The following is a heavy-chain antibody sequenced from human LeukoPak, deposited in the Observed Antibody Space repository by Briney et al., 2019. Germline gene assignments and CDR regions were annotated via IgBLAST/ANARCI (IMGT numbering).Heavy chain of an antibody. D-gene: IGHD2-21*01. CDR1: GYSFSDYY. CDR3: ARADRLHGGPYLIGP. V-gene: IGHV1-2*02. Sequence: ASAKVSCKTSGYSFSDYYMHWVRQAPGQGLEWMGWINPDSGGTSSAQKFQGRVTMTRDTSITTVYMEVSWLTSDDTAIYYCARADRLHGGPYLIGPWGQGTLVTVSS. J-gene: IGHJ5*02. CDR2: INPDSGGT.